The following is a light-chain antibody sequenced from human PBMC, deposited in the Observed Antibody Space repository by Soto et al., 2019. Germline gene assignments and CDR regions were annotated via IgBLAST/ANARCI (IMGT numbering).Light chain of an antibody. J-gene: IGKJ5*01. V-gene: IGKV3-20*01. Sequence: EIALTQSPGTVSFSPGERSTLSFISSQSVSSNYLAWYRQKPGQAPRLLIYGASSRATGIPDRFSGSGSGTEFTLTISSLQSEDFAVYYCQQYNNWLETFGQGTLPEVK. CDR3: QQYNNWLET. CDR1: QSVSSNY. CDR2: GAS.